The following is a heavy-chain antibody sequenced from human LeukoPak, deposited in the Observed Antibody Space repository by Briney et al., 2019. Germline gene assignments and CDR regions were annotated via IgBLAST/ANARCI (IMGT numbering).Heavy chain of an antibody. J-gene: IGHJ6*04. V-gene: IGHV3-21*01. D-gene: IGHD6-6*01. CDR2: ISRDSAFV. CDR3: ARDDASTARASGMDV. CDR1: GFTFSAYD. Sequence: AGGSLRLSCAASGFTFSAYDMNWVRQAPGKGLEWVSCISRDSAFVYYADSVKGRLTISRDNAKNSLYLQMESLRGEDTAVYYCARDDASTARASGMDVWGTGTTVTVSS.